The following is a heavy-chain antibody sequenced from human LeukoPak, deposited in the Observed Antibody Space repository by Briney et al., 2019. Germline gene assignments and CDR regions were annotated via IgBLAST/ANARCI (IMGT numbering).Heavy chain of an antibody. V-gene: IGHV5-10-1*01. CDR3: ARHGSGTFADY. Sequence: GESLKISCKGSGYIFTSYWISGVRQVPGKGLEWMGRIDPSDSYTNYSPSFQGHVTISADKSISTAYLQWSSLKASDTAMYYCARHGSGTFADYWGQGTLVTVSS. J-gene: IGHJ4*02. CDR1: GYIFTSYW. D-gene: IGHD3-10*01. CDR2: IDPSDSYT.